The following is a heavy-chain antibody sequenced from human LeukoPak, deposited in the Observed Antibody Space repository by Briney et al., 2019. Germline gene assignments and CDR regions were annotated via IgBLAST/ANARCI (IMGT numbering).Heavy chain of an antibody. CDR2: IYPGDSDT. CDR1: GYRFTSYW. Sequence: GESLKISFKGSGYRFTSYWIGWVRQMPGKGLEWMGIIYPGDSDTRYSPSFQGQVTISADKSISTAYLQWSSLKASDTAMYYCARKGETGDYFNDYWGQGTLVTVSS. J-gene: IGHJ4*02. V-gene: IGHV5-51*01. CDR3: ARKGETGDYFNDY. D-gene: IGHD4-17*01.